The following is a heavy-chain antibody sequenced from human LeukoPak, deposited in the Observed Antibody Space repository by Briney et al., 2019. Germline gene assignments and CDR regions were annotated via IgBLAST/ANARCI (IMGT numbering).Heavy chain of an antibody. CDR3: AREVRGYYFDY. CDR2: ISSGGNT. D-gene: IGHD5-12*01. V-gene: IGHV3-53*01. CDR1: GFTFSSYA. Sequence: TGGSLRLSCAASGFTFSSYAMSWVRQAPGKGLEWVSVISSGGNTYYPDSVKGRFTISRDNSKNTVYLQMSGLRAEDTAVYYCAREVRGYYFDYWGQGTLVTASS. J-gene: IGHJ4*02.